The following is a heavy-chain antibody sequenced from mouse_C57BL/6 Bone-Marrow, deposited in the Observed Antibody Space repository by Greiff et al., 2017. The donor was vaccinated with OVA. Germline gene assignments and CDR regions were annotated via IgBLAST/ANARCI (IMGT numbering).Heavy chain of an antibody. CDR3: ARRVVTSQSYWYFDV. CDR1: CYTFPLSW. CDR2: IHPNSGST. J-gene: IGHJ1*03. D-gene: IGHD2-1*01. Sequence: VPLPQPVAALVTPGASVPLSCKASCYTFPLSWMHCVQPRPGQGLEWIGMIHPNSGSTNYNEKFKSKATLTVDKSSSTAYMQLSSLTSEDSAVYYCARRVVTSQSYWYFDVWGTGTTVTVSS. V-gene: IGHV1-64*01.